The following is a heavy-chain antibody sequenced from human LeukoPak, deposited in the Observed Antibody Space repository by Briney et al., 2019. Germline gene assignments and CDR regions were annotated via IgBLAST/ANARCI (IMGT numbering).Heavy chain of an antibody. V-gene: IGHV1-69*13. J-gene: IGHJ4*02. CDR3: ARVTHFPRIGSLLFDY. CDR1: GGTFSSYA. CDR2: IVPIFGTA. D-gene: IGHD2-15*01. Sequence: ASVKVSCKASGGTFSSYAISWVRQAPGQGLEWMGGIVPIFGTANYAQKFQGRVTITADESTSTAYMGLSSLRSEDTAVYYCARVTHFPRIGSLLFDYWGQGTLVTVSS.